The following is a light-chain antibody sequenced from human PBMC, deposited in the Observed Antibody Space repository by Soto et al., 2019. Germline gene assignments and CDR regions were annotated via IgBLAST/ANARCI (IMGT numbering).Light chain of an antibody. Sequence: QSALTQPASVSGSPGQSITISCTGTSTNVGSSNFVSWYQQYPGKAPRLVIYDGSKRPSGVSIRFSGSKSGNTASLTISVLQTEDEADYYCCSYAGTNPWIFGGGTKLTVL. J-gene: IGLJ2*01. CDR3: CSYAGTNPWI. CDR1: STNVGSSNF. V-gene: IGLV2-23*01. CDR2: DGS.